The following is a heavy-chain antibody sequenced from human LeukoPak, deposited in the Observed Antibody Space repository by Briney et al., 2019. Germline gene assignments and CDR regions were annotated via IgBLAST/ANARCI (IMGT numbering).Heavy chain of an antibody. CDR2: VGTRTGPI. D-gene: IGHD2-15*01. Sequence: GGSLRLSCLASGLTFSTSAFNWVRQAPGKGLEWVSYVGTRTGPIYYADSVRGRSTVSRDDVRNSVHLQINSLRAEDTAVYYCVRDVSYCRVYRCHHWFDPWGQGTLVTVSS. CDR1: GLTFSTSA. V-gene: IGHV3-48*01. CDR3: VRDVSYCRVYRCHHWFDP. J-gene: IGHJ5*02.